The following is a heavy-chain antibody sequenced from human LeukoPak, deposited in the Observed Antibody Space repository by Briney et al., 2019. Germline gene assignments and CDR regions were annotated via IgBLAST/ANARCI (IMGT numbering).Heavy chain of an antibody. Sequence: SETLSFTCAVYGGPFSGYYWSWIRQPPGKGLEWIGEINHSGSTNYNPSLKGRVTISVDTSKNQFSLKLRSVTAADTAVYYCARGRQQQLGGYYYYDMDYWGKGTTVTVSS. CDR3: ARGRQQQLGGYYYYDMDY. D-gene: IGHD6-13*01. CDR2: INHSGST. CDR1: GGPFSGYY. J-gene: IGHJ6*03. V-gene: IGHV4-34*01.